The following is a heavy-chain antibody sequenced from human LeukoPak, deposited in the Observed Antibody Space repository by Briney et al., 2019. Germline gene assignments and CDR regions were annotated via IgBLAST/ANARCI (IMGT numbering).Heavy chain of an antibody. D-gene: IGHD4-17*01. CDR2: ISGSGDRT. J-gene: IGHJ4*02. Sequence: GGSLRLSCAASGFTFSSYAMIWVRQAPGKGLEWVSAISGSGDRTHYADSVKGRFTISRDNSKNTLYLQMNSLRAEDTAVYYCARRGYGDYAPFDYWGQGTLVTVSS. CDR1: GFTFSSYA. CDR3: ARRGYGDYAPFDY. V-gene: IGHV3-23*01.